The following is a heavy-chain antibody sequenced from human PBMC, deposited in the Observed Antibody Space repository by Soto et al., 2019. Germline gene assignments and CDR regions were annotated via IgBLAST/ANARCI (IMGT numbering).Heavy chain of an antibody. D-gene: IGHD6-13*01. CDR3: ARHNLYSSTWFEGWFDP. V-gene: IGHV5-51*01. J-gene: IGHJ5*02. Sequence: PGESLKISCQGSGYSFTNYWVGWVRQIPGRGLEWMGIIHPGDSDTRYSPFFQGQVTISADKSISTAYLQWSSLKASDTAMYYCARHNLYSSTWFEGWFDPWGQGTLVTVSS. CDR2: IHPGDSDT. CDR1: GYSFTNYW.